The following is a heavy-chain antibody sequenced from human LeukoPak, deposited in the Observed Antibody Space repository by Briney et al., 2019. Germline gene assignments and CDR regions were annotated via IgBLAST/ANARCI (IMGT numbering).Heavy chain of an antibody. CDR2: IYYSGST. CDR1: GGSISSYY. Sequence: SETLSLSCTVSGGSISSYYWSWIRQPPGKGLEWIGYIYYSGSTNYNPSLKSRVTISVDTSKNQFSLKLSSVTAADTAVYYCARSLGVVGIAAAGTFDPWGQGTLVTVSS. J-gene: IGHJ5*02. CDR3: ARSLGVVGIAAAGTFDP. V-gene: IGHV4-59*01. D-gene: IGHD6-13*01.